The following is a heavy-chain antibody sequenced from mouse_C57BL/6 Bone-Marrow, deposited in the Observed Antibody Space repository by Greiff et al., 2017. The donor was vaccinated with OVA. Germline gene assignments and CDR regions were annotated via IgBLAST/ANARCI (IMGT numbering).Heavy chain of an antibody. CDR2: IYPTSGST. CDR1: GYTFTSYW. CDR3: PPTGLHCAMNY. V-gene: IGHV1-64*01. Sequence: QVQLQQPGAELVRPGASVKLSCKASGYTFTSYWMHWVKQRPGQGLEWIGKIYPTSGSTHYNEKFQGKATLTVDKSSSTAYMQLCSLTSEDPAVYYWPPTGLHCAMNYWGQGTPVTVPP. J-gene: IGHJ4*01. D-gene: IGHD4-1*02.